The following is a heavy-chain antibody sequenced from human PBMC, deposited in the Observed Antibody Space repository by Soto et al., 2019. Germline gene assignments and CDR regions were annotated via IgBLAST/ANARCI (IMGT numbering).Heavy chain of an antibody. J-gene: IGHJ4*02. Sequence: GGSLRLSCAASGFTFSTYWMHWVRQAPGKGLEWVSAINGDGGSTNYADSVKGRFTISRDNSKNTLYLQMNSLRAEDTAVYYCAKEGGYDFDYWGQGTLVTVSS. CDR2: INGDGGST. V-gene: IGHV3-23*01. D-gene: IGHD5-12*01. CDR3: AKEGGYDFDY. CDR1: GFTFSTYW.